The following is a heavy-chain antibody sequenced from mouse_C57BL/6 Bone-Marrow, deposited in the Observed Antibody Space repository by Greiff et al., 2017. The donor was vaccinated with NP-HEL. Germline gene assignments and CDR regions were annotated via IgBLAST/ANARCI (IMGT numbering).Heavy chain of an antibody. J-gene: IGHJ2*01. CDR1: GYAFSSSW. Sequence: QVQLQQSGPELVKPGASVKISCKASGYAFSSSWMNWVKQRPGKGLEWIGRIYPGDGATNYNGKFKGKATLTADKSSSTAYMQLSSLTSEDSAVYFCAKAALFDYWGQGTTLTVSS. CDR2: IYPGDGAT. V-gene: IGHV1-82*01. CDR3: AKAALFDY. D-gene: IGHD1-2*01.